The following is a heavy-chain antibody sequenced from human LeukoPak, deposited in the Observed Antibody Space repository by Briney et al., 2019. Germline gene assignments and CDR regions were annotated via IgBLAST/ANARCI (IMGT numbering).Heavy chain of an antibody. CDR3: ARDPEFSYGYYFDY. D-gene: IGHD5-18*01. CDR1: GFIVSSNY. Sequence: GGSLRLSCAASGFIVSSNYMNWVRQAPGKGLEWVSYISGNGSPIYYADSVKGRFTISRDNSKNSLFLQLNSLRADDTAVYYCARDPEFSYGYYFDYWGQGTLVTVSS. J-gene: IGHJ4*02. CDR2: ISGNGSPI. V-gene: IGHV3-48*03.